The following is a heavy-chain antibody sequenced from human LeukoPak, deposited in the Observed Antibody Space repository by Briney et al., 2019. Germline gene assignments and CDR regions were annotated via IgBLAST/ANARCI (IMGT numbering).Heavy chain of an antibody. V-gene: IGHV3-7*01. CDR2: INENGGEK. CDR3: ASGGHLDY. CDR1: GLSFSGFW. D-gene: IGHD3-16*01. J-gene: IGHJ4*02. Sequence: PGGSLRLSCEVSGLSFSGFWMSWVRQAPGKGLGWVANINENGGEKCYVDSVKGRFTISRDNAKSSMYLQMNSLRVEDMAVYYCASGGHLDYWSQGTLVTVSS.